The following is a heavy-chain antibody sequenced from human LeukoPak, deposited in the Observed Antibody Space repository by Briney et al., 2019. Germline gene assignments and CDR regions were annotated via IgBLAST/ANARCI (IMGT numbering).Heavy chain of an antibody. Sequence: ASVKVSCKASGYTFTSYDINWVRQATGQGLEGMGWMNPNSGNTGYAQKFQGRVTMTRNTSISTAYMELSSLRSEDTAVYYCASLSPYMSGRGDIWGQGTMVTVSS. V-gene: IGHV1-8*01. D-gene: IGHD1-26*01. J-gene: IGHJ3*02. CDR2: MNPNSGNT. CDR3: ASLSPYMSGRGDI. CDR1: GYTFTSYD.